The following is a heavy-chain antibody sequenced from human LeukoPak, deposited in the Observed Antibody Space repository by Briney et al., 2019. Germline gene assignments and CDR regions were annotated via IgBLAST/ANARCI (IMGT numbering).Heavy chain of an antibody. Sequence: SETLSLTCTVSGGSISSNSYYWSWIRQPPGRGLEWIGTIFYSGTTYYNPSLKSRLTISVDTPKNQFSLKLSSVTAADTAVYYCARTSGHYYDSKGPFDYWGQGTLVTVSS. J-gene: IGHJ4*02. CDR3: ARTSGHYYDSKGPFDY. CDR1: GGSISSNSYY. V-gene: IGHV4-39*01. D-gene: IGHD3-22*01. CDR2: IFYSGTT.